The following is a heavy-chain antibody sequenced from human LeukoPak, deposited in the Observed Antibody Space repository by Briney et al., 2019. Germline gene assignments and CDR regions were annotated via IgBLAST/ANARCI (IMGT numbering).Heavy chain of an antibody. CDR2: IYYSGST. D-gene: IGHD6-13*01. CDR1: GGSISSSSYY. Sequence: SETLSLTCTVSGGSISSSSYYWGWIRQPPGKGLEWIGSIYYSGSTYYNPSLKSRVTISVDTSKNQFSLKLSSVTAADTAVYYCARDLLGTPFPDQTGYSNPWGQGTLVTVSS. V-gene: IGHV4-39*07. CDR3: ARDLLGTPFPDQTGYSNP. J-gene: IGHJ5*02.